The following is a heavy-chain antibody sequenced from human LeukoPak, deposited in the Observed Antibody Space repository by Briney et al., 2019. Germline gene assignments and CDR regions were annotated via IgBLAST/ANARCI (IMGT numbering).Heavy chain of an antibody. CDR1: GFTFSRYW. J-gene: IGHJ4*02. CDR2: IKQDGSEK. CDR3: ARGTPTTRDFDY. Sequence: PGGSLRLSCAASGFTFSRYWMSWVRQAPGKGLEWVASIKQDGSEKYFVESVKGRFTISRGNAKNSLYLQMNSLRAEDTAVYYCARGTPTTRDFDYWGQGTQVTVSS. D-gene: IGHD4-11*01. V-gene: IGHV3-7*01.